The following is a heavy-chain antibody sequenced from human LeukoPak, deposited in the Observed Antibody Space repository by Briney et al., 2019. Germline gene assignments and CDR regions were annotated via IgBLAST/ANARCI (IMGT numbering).Heavy chain of an antibody. D-gene: IGHD2-21*02. Sequence: PGESLKISCQGSGYSFTSYWIGWVRRMPGKGLEWMGIIYPGDSDTRYSPSFQGQVTISADKSISTAYLQWSSLKASDTAMYYCARHTPPNPVVTEYYYGMDVWGQGTTVTVSS. CDR1: GYSFTSYW. CDR2: IYPGDSDT. V-gene: IGHV5-51*01. J-gene: IGHJ6*02. CDR3: ARHTPPNPVVTEYYYGMDV.